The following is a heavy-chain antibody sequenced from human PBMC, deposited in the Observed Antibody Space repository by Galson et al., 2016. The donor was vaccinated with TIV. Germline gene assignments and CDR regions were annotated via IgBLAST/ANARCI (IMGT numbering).Heavy chain of an antibody. J-gene: IGHJ1*01. V-gene: IGHV1-8*02. CDR2: MNPNSGDT. Sequence: SVKVSCKASGYNFSNYDINWVRQAAGQGLEWMGWMNPNSGDTGYAEKFQGRLAMTSDTSLHTAFRELNGLRSDDAAVYFCARCSREGGGRSTDFKQWGQGTLIPVS. D-gene: IGHD1-26*01. CDR1: GYNFSNYD. CDR3: ARCSREGGGRSTDFKQ.